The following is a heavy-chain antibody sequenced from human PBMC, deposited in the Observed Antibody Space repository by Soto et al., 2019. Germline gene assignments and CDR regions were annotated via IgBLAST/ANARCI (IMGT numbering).Heavy chain of an antibody. CDR3: ARGRGYSYVDAFDI. D-gene: IGHD5-18*01. V-gene: IGHV1-69*13. CDR1: GYTFTGYY. J-gene: IGHJ3*02. Sequence: SVKVSCKASGYTFTGYYMHWVRQAPGQGLEWMGWINPIFGTANYAQKFQGRVTITADESTSTAYMELSSLRSEDTAVYYCARGRGYSYVDAFDIWGQGTMVTVSS. CDR2: INPIFGTA.